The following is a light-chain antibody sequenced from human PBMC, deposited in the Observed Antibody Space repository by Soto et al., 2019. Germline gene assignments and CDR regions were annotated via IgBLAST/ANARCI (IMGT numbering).Light chain of an antibody. Sequence: EIVMTQSPATLSVSPVERATLSCRASQSVSSNLAWYQQKPGQAPRLLIYGASTRATGIPARFSGSGSGTEFTLTISSLQSEDFAVYYCQQYNNWPRWTFGQGTRLEIK. CDR2: GAS. J-gene: IGKJ5*01. CDR1: QSVSSN. V-gene: IGKV3-15*01. CDR3: QQYNNWPRWT.